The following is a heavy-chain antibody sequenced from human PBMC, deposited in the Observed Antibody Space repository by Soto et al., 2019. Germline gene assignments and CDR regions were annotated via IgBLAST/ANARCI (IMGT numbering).Heavy chain of an antibody. J-gene: IGHJ3*02. Sequence: QVQLVESGGGVVQPGRSLRLSCAASGFTFSSYGMHCVRQAPGKGLEWVAVIWYDGSNKYYADSVKGRFTISRDNSKNTLYLQMNSLRAEDTAVYYCARAAYSKRDAFDIWGQGTMVTVSS. CDR1: GFTFSSYG. V-gene: IGHV3-33*01. CDR2: IWYDGSNK. CDR3: ARAAYSKRDAFDI. D-gene: IGHD6-13*01.